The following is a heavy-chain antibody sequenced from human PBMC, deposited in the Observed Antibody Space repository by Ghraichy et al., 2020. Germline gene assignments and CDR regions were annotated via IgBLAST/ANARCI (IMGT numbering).Heavy chain of an antibody. CDR3: ARLRSLLAGYDAFDV. CDR1: GGSISSSNYY. V-gene: IGHV4-39*01. J-gene: IGHJ3*01. Sequence: ETLSLTCTVPGGSISSSNYYWGWIRQPPGKGLEWIGSIAYSGNTYDNPSLKRRVTLSIGISKNQFSLRLRSVTAADTAVYYCARLRSLLAGYDAFDVWGPGTMVTVSS. CDR2: IAYSGNT. D-gene: IGHD6-19*01.